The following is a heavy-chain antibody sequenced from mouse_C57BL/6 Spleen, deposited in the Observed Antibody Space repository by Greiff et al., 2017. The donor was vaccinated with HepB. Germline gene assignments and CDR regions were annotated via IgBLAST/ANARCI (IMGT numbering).Heavy chain of an antibody. CDR1: GFTFNTYA. CDR2: IRSKSSNYAT. CDR3: VRGGSNPVDYAMDY. Sequence: EVHLVESGGGLVQPKGSLKLSCAASGFTFNTYAMHWVRQAPGKGLEWVARIRSKSSNYATYYADSVKDRFTISRDDSQSMLYLQMNNLKTEDTAMYYCVRGGSNPVDYAMDYWGQGTSVTVSS. V-gene: IGHV10-3*01. J-gene: IGHJ4*01. D-gene: IGHD1-1*01.